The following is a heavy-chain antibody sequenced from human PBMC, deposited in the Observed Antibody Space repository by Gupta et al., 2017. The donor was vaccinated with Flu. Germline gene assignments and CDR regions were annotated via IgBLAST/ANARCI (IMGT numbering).Heavy chain of an antibody. J-gene: IGHJ4*02. Sequence: EVQLVESGGDLVQPGGSLRLSCAASGFTFSNSWMTWVRQAPGKGLEWLANIKEDGSERYYVDSVKGRFTISRDNAKDSLYLQMNSLRAEDTAVYYCARSVGATTMCCWGQGTLVTVSS. V-gene: IGHV3-7*01. CDR2: IKEDGSER. CDR1: GFTFSNSW. CDR3: ARSVGATTMCC. D-gene: IGHD1-26*01.